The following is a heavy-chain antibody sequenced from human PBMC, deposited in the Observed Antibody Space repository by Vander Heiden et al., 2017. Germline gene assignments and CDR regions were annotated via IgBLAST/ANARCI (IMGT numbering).Heavy chain of an antibody. V-gene: IGHV1-46*01. J-gene: IGHJ4*02. Sequence: QVQLVQSGAEVKKPGASVKVSCKASAYTFTSYYMHWVRQAPGQGLEWMGIINPSGGSTSYAQKFQGRVTMTRDTSTSTVYMELSSLRSEDTAVYYCARISLAVAGDDYWGQGTLVTVSS. CDR1: AYTFTSYY. CDR3: ARISLAVAGDDY. D-gene: IGHD6-19*01. CDR2: INPSGGST.